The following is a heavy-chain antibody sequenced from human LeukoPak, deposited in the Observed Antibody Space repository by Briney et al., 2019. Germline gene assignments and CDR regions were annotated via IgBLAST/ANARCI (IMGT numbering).Heavy chain of an antibody. CDR2: IYYSGST. D-gene: IGHD1-20*01. CDR3: ARGITGLDAFDI. J-gene: IGHJ3*02. V-gene: IGHV4-59*01. CDR1: GGSISSYY. Sequence: SETLSLTCTVSGGSISSYYWSWIRQPPGKGLEWIGYIYYSGSTNYNPSLKSRVTISVDTSKNQFSLKLSSVTAADTAVYSCARGITGLDAFDILGQGTMVNVSS.